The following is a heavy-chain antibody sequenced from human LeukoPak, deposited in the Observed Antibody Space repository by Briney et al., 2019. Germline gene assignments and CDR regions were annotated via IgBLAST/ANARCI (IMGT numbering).Heavy chain of an antibody. V-gene: IGHV4-59*01. CDR1: GGSISSYY. J-gene: IGHJ4*02. Sequence: NPSETLSLTCTVSGGSISSYYWSWIRQPPGKGLEWIGYIYYSGSTNYNPSLKSRVTISVDTSKNQFSLKLSSVTAADTAVYYCARGHTGVVGYWGQGTLVTVSS. CDR3: ARGHTGVVGY. CDR2: IYYSGST. D-gene: IGHD7-27*01.